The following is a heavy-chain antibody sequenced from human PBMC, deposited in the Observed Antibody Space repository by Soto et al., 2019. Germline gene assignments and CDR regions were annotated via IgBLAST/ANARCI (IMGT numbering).Heavy chain of an antibody. CDR2: LSYDGRKE. CDR3: AKDTTDLYEAGRHIDY. D-gene: IGHD1-1*01. V-gene: IGHV3-30*18. CDR1: GFSFSGYG. J-gene: IGHJ4*02. Sequence: QLQLLESGGGVVQPGRSLRLSCVASGFSFSGYGMHWVRQAPGKGLEWVALLSYDGRKELYADSVKGRFAISRDNSKNTLFLHMSGLRPDETAVYFCAKDTTDLYEAGRHIDYWGQGVLVTVSS.